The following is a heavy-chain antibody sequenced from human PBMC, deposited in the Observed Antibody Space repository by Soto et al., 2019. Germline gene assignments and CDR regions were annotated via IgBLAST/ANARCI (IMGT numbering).Heavy chain of an antibody. CDR3: ARGLYCGGGCYSHFDY. J-gene: IGHJ4*02. V-gene: IGHV1-69*01. CDR1: GGTFSNYP. D-gene: IGHD2-21*02. Sequence: VQLVQSGAEVKKPGSSVKVSCKASGGTFSNYPFIWVRQAPGQGLDWMGGIIPNFGTTDYGQRFQGRVTITADESTNTAYMELSRLRSDDTAVYYCARGLYCGGGCYSHFDYWGQGTLVTVSS. CDR2: IIPNFGTT.